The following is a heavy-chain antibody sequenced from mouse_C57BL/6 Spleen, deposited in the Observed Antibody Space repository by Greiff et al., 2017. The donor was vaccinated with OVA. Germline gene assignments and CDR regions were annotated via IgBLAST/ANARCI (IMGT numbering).Heavy chain of an antibody. J-gene: IGHJ4*01. D-gene: IGHD1-1*01. V-gene: IGHV1-9*01. CDR3: ARFITTVVATYYYAMDY. Sequence: QVQLKESGAELMKPGASVKLSCKATGYTFTGYWIEWVKQRPGHGLEWIGEILPGSGSTNYNEKFKGKATFTADTSSNTAYMQLSSLTTEDSAIYYCARFITTVVATYYYAMDYWGQGTSVTVSS. CDR2: ILPGSGST. CDR1: GYTFTGYW.